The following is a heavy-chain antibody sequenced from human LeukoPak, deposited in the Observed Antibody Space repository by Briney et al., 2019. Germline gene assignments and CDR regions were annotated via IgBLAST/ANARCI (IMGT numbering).Heavy chain of an antibody. CDR2: IYYSGNT. CDR1: GGSISSYY. J-gene: IGHJ4*02. D-gene: IGHD6-13*01. Sequence: PSETLSLTCTVPGGSISSYYWSWIRQPPGKGLEWIGYIYYSGNTNYNPSLKSRVTISVDTSKNQFSLKPSSVTAADTAVYYCAREGRTSAAVDYWGQGTLVTVSS. CDR3: AREGRTSAAVDY. V-gene: IGHV4-59*01.